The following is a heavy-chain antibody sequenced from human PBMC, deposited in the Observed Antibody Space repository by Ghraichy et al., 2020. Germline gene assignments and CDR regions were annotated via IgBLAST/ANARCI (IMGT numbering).Heavy chain of an antibody. CDR2: IYYSGST. Sequence: SETLSLTCTVSGGSISSYYWSWIRQPPGKGLEWIGYIYYSGSTNYNPSLKSRVTISVDTSKNQFSLKLSSVTAADTAVYYCAREMYSSSSLAFDIWGQGTMVTVSS. D-gene: IGHD6-13*01. CDR3: AREMYSSSSLAFDI. V-gene: IGHV4-59*01. J-gene: IGHJ3*02. CDR1: GGSISSYY.